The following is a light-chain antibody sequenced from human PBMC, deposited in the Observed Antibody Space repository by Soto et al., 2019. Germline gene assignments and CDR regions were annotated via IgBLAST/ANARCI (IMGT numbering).Light chain of an antibody. Sequence: EIVMTQSPVTLSVSPGGRATLSCRASQSISDTLAWYQQKPGQAPRLLIHGASTRAPGFPARFSGSGSGTDFTLTISSLQSEDFAVYYCQQYNNWPWTFGXGTKXXXX. CDR1: QSISDT. J-gene: IGKJ1*01. CDR2: GAS. V-gene: IGKV3-15*01. CDR3: QQYNNWPWT.